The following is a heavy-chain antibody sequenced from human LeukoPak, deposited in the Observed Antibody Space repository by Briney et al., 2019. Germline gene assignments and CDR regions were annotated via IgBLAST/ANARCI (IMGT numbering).Heavy chain of an antibody. Sequence: SETLSLTRAVSGYSISSGYYWGWIRQSPGKGLEWIATIFHSGSIYYNPSLKSRVTLSVDASKNQFSLRLNSVTAADTALYYCARMGVSYYYDSSTYYPTAFDVWGQGTMVSVSS. D-gene: IGHD3-22*01. CDR3: ARMGVSYYYDSSTYYPTAFDV. J-gene: IGHJ3*01. V-gene: IGHV4-38-2*01. CDR2: IFHSGSI. CDR1: GYSISSGYY.